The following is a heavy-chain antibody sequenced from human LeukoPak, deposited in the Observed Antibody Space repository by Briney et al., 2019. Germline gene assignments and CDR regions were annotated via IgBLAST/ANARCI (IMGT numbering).Heavy chain of an antibody. CDR3: ATLSNYANWFDP. CDR2: IYHSGST. J-gene: IGHJ5*02. Sequence: KTLQTLSLTCAVSGGSISSGGYSWSWIRQPPGKGLEWIGYIYHSGSTYYNPSLKSRVTISVDRSKNQFSLKLSSVTAADTAVYYCATLSNYANWFDPWGQGTLVTVSS. CDR1: GGSISSGGYS. D-gene: IGHD4-4*01. V-gene: IGHV4-30-2*01.